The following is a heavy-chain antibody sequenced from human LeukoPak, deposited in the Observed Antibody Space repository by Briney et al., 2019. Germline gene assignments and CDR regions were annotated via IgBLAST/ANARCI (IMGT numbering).Heavy chain of an antibody. CDR2: IYYSGST. Sequence: PSETLSLTCTVSGGSVSSGSYYWSWIRQPPGKGLEWIGYIYYSGSTNYNPSLKSRVTISVDTSKNQFSLKLSSVTAADTAVYYCARAGRDGYNFGGNYFDYWGQGTLVTVSS. D-gene: IGHD5-24*01. J-gene: IGHJ4*02. CDR1: GGSVSSGSYY. V-gene: IGHV4-61*01. CDR3: ARAGRDGYNFGGNYFDY.